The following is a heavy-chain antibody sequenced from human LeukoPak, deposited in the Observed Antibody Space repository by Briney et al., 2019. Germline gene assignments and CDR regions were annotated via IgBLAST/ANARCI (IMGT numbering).Heavy chain of an antibody. Sequence: GGSLRLSCGASGFTFSGSAMHWVRQASGKGLEWVGRIRSKANSYATAYAASVKGRFTISRDDSKNTAYLQMNSLKTEDTAVYYCTSFPFRDYDRFVVISSDYWGQGTLVTVSS. J-gene: IGHJ4*02. CDR2: IRSKANSYAT. V-gene: IGHV3-73*01. D-gene: IGHD3-22*01. CDR1: GFTFSGSA. CDR3: TSFPFRDYDRFVVISSDY.